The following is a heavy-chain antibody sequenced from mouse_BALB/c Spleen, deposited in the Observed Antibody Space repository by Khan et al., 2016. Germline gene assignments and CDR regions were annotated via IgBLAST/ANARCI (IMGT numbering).Heavy chain of an antibody. CDR2: INPDSSTI. D-gene: IGHD3-3*01. Sequence: EVKLLESGGGLVQPGGSLKLSCAASGFDFSSYWMSWVRQAPGKGLEWIGEINPDSSTINYTPSLKDKFIISRDNAQNTLYLQMSNVRSADTALYDCARRSAGTGFAYWGQGSLVTGAA. J-gene: IGHJ3*01. CDR3: ARRSAGTGFAY. V-gene: IGHV4-1*02. CDR1: GFDFSSYW.